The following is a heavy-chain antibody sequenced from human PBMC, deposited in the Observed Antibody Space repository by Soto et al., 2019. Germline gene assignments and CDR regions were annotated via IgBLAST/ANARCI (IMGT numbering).Heavy chain of an antibody. D-gene: IGHD6-19*01. CDR2: MNPRSGNT. CDR1: GYTCTSYD. J-gene: IGHJ4*02. V-gene: IGHV1-8*01. CDR3: ARTSYSSGCSGLDY. Sequence: QVQLVQSGAEVKKPGASVKVSCKASGYTCTSYDINWVRQATVQGREWMGWMNPRSGNTGYAQKFQGRVTMPRNTSISPAYMELSSLRSADTAVYYCARTSYSSGCSGLDYWGQGTLVTVSS.